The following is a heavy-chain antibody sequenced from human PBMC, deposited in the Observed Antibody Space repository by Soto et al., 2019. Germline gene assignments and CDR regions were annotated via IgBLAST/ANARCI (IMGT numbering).Heavy chain of an antibody. CDR3: ARRKKGVTMVRGVIITSGYGMDV. V-gene: IGHV4-39*01. Sequence: ETRSRTGTGSGFSTISSSYYWGWIRQPPGKGLEWIGSIYYSGSTYYNPSLKTQVTISVDTSKNQFSLKLSSVTAADTAVYYCARRKKGVTMVRGVIITSGYGMDVWGQGTTVTVSS. J-gene: IGHJ6*02. D-gene: IGHD3-10*01. CDR2: IYYSGST. CDR1: GFSTISSSYY.